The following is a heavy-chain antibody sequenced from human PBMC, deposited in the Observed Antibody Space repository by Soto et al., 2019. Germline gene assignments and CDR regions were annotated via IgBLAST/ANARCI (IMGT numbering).Heavy chain of an antibody. CDR3: ARRRHCSSTSCSPYYYYGMDV. J-gene: IGHJ6*02. Sequence: QVQLVQSGAEVKKPGSSVKVSCKASGGTFSSYAISWVRQAPGQGLEWMGGIIPIFGTANYAQKFQGRVTITADESTSTAYMELSSLRSEDTAVYYCARRRHCSSTSCSPYYYYGMDVWDQGTTVTVSS. V-gene: IGHV1-69*01. D-gene: IGHD2-2*01. CDR2: IIPIFGTA. CDR1: GGTFSSYA.